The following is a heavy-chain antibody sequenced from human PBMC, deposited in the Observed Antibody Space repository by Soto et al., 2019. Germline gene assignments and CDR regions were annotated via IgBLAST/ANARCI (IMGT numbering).Heavy chain of an antibody. D-gene: IGHD3-3*01. CDR1: GGSIGSFY. Sequence: SETLSLTCSVSGGSIGSFYWTWIRQPPGKGLEWMGDIHYSGRTNHNPSLKSRVTISVDTSKNQFSLKLNSVTAADTAVYYCARMSGSGFEFWGQGTLVTVYS. CDR3: ARMSGSGFEF. J-gene: IGHJ4*02. V-gene: IGHV4-59*01. CDR2: IHYSGRT.